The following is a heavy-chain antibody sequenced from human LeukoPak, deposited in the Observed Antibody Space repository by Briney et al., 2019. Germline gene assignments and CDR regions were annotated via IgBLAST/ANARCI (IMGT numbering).Heavy chain of an antibody. CDR3: ARPIRLGAFDI. CDR2: ISSSSTI. CDR1: GFTVRSNY. J-gene: IGHJ3*02. D-gene: IGHD3-16*01. Sequence: GGSLRLSCVASGFTVRSNYMSWVRQAPGKGLEWVSYISSSSTIYYADSVKGRFTISRDNAKNTLYLQMNSLRAEDTAVYYCARPIRLGAFDIWGQGTMVTVSS. V-gene: IGHV3-69-1*01.